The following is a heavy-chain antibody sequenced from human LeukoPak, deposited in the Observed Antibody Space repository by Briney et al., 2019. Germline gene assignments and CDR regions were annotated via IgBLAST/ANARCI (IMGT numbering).Heavy chain of an antibody. CDR2: MSASSGNT. V-gene: IGHV1-18*01. J-gene: IGHJ4*02. Sequence: ASVKVSCKASGYSFSIFGMTWVRQAPGQGLEWMGWMSASSGNTNYAQKLQGRVTMTTDTSTSTAYMELRSLKSDDTAIYYCARAGATETTHFDYWGQGTLVTVSS. CDR3: ARAGATETTHFDY. D-gene: IGHD4-17*01. CDR1: GYSFSIFG.